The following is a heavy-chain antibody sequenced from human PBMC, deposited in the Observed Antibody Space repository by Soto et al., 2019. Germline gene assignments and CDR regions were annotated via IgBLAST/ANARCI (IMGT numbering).Heavy chain of an antibody. J-gene: IGHJ5*02. CDR2: ISSSSSYI. V-gene: IGHV3-21*01. CDR3: ASLSGYKVKGTGLKGVVEQQLVRDFDT. Sequence: GGSLRLSCAASGFTFSSYSMNWVRQAPGKGLEWVSSISSSSSYIYYADSVKGRFTISRDNAKNSLYLQMNSLRAEDTAVYYCASLSGYKVKGTGLKGVVEQQLVRDFDTWGQGTLVTVSS. CDR1: GFTFSSYS. D-gene: IGHD6-13*01.